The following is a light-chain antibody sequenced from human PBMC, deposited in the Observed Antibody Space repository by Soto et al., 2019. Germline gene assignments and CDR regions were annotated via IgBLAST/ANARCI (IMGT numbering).Light chain of an antibody. CDR1: RDISNY. CDR3: QQYDNLPLT. Sequence: DIQMTQSPSSLSASVGDRVTITCQASRDISNYLNWYQQKPGKAPKFMIYDASNLETGVPSRFSGSGSGTDCTLTISSLQPEDIATYYCQQYDNLPLTFGQGTRLEIK. CDR2: DAS. V-gene: IGKV1-33*01. J-gene: IGKJ5*01.